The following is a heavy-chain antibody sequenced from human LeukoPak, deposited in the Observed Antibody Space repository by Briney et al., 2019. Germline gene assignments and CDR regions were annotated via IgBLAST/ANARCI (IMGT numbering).Heavy chain of an antibody. J-gene: IGHJ3*02. CDR2: IYYSGST. Sequence: SETLSLTCTVSGGSISSSSYYWGWIRQPPGKGLEWIGSIYYSGSTYYNPSLKSRVTISVDTSKNQISLKLSSVTAAGTAVYYCARPIYSGSYRHAFDIWGQGTMVTVSS. CDR3: ARPIYSGSYRHAFDI. V-gene: IGHV4-39*01. CDR1: GGSISSSSYY. D-gene: IGHD1-26*01.